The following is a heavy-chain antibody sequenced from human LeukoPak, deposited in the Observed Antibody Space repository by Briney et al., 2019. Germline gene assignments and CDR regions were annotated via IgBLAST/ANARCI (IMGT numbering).Heavy chain of an antibody. D-gene: IGHD6-19*01. CDR2: IKTRVEGGTT. Sequence: GGSLRLSCAASGFSFSDAWMNWVRQSPGKGLKWVGRIKTRVEGGTTDYAAPVKGRFTISRDDSQNTLYLQMNSLKTEDTGVYYCTRDWGSGYYWGRGTLVTVYS. V-gene: IGHV3-15*01. J-gene: IGHJ4*02. CDR1: GFSFSDAW. CDR3: TRDWGSGYY.